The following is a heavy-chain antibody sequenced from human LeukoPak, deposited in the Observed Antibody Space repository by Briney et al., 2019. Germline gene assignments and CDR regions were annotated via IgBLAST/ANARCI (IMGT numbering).Heavy chain of an antibody. Sequence: PSETLSLTCTVSGGSISSYYWSWVRQAPGKGLEWVSAISGSGGSTYYADSVKGRFTISRDNSKNTLYLQMNSLRAEDTAVYYCAEDLAAAAPRAVDYWGQGTLVTVSS. V-gene: IGHV3-23*01. CDR3: AEDLAAAAPRAVDY. D-gene: IGHD6-13*01. CDR1: GGSISSYY. CDR2: ISGSGGST. J-gene: IGHJ4*02.